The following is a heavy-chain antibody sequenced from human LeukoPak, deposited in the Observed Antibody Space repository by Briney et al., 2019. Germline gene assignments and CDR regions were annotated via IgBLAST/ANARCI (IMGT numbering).Heavy chain of an antibody. V-gene: IGHV1-8*03. CDR1: GYTFTSYD. J-gene: IGHJ4*02. D-gene: IGHD6-13*01. CDR2: MNPNSGNT. CDR3: ARGQQLADFDY. Sequence: ASVKVSCKASGYTFTSYDINWERQATGQGLEWMGWMNPNSGNTGYAQKFQGRVTITRNTSISTAYMELSSLRSEDTAVYYCARGQQLADFDYWGQGTLVTVSS.